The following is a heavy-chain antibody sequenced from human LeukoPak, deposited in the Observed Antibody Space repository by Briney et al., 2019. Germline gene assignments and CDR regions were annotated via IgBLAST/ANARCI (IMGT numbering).Heavy chain of an antibody. D-gene: IGHD6-19*01. CDR2: VYPGDSDT. J-gene: IGHJ6*02. V-gene: IGHV5-51*01. CDR3: AVAGSYYYYGMDV. Sequence: GESLKISCKGSGYSFTSYWIGWVRQMPGKGLEWMGIVYPGDSDTRYSPSFQGQVTISADKSISTAYLQWSSLKASDTAMYYCAVAGSYYYYGMDVWGQGTTVTVSS. CDR1: GYSFTSYW.